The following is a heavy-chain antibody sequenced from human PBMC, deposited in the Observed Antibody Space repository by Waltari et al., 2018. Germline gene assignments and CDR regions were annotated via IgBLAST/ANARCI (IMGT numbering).Heavy chain of an antibody. J-gene: IGHJ5*01. CDR2: VFYSGST. V-gene: IGHV4-39*01. CDR1: VDSISTSRYY. D-gene: IGHD6-19*01. CDR3: AGGSSSGWYAF. Sequence: QLQLQESGPGLVKPSETLSLSCRVSVDSISTSRYYWGWIRQPPGKGLEWIGSVFYSGSTYYNPSLKSRVTMSIDTSKNQISLKLTSVTAADTAVFYCAGGSSSGWYAFWGQGILVTVPS.